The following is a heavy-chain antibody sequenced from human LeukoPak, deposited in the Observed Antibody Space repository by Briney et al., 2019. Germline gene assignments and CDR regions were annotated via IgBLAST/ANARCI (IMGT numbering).Heavy chain of an antibody. J-gene: IGHJ6*03. V-gene: IGHV4-59*01. CDR3: ARTTVVRGTYYMDV. CDR1: GGSISSYY. CDR2: IYYSGYT. D-gene: IGHD3-10*01. Sequence: SETLSLTCTVSGGSISSYYWSWIRQPPGKGLEWIGYIYYSGYTNYNPSLKSRVTISVDTSKNQFSLKLSSVTAADTAVYYCARTTVVRGTYYMDVWGKGTTVTISS.